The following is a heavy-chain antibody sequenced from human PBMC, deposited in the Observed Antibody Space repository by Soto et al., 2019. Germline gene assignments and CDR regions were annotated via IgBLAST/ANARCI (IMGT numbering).Heavy chain of an antibody. V-gene: IGHV1-18*04. CDR3: ARVDDYVWGSFRP. J-gene: IGHJ4*02. D-gene: IGHD3-16*02. CDR1: GYTFTTHG. Sequence: GASVKVSCNASGYTFTTHGISWVRQAPGQGLEWMGWISPYNGKTTYAQKVQGRVTMTTDTSTSTAYMELRGLRSDDTAVYYCARVDDYVWGSFRPWGQGTQVTVSS. CDR2: ISPYNGKT.